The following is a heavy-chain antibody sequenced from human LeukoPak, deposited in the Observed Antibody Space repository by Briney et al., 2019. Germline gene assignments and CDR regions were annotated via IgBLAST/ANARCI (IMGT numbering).Heavy chain of an antibody. Sequence: ASVKVSCKASGYTFTAYYMHWVRQAPGQRLEWLGWINPNTGDTNYAQKFQGWVTMTRDTSINTAYMELSSLRSDDTAVYYCARGVAARRIDYWGQGTLVTVSS. CDR1: GYTFTAYY. D-gene: IGHD6-6*01. V-gene: IGHV1-2*04. CDR3: ARGVAARRIDY. J-gene: IGHJ4*02. CDR2: INPNTGDT.